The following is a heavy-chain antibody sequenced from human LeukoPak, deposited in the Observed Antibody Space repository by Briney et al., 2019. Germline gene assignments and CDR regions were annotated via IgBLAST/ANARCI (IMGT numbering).Heavy chain of an antibody. CDR3: ARGRPYSGGYYLDY. J-gene: IGHJ4*02. CDR1: GDSASSDRYY. D-gene: IGHD1-26*01. V-gene: IGHV4-39*01. CDR2: IYYSGST. Sequence: HPSETLSLTCTVSGDSASSDRYYGGWVRQPPGKGLEWIGNIYYSGSTYYNPSLKSRVTMSVDTSKNQLFLKLNSVTAADTAVYYCARGRPYSGGYYLDYWGQGTLVTVSA.